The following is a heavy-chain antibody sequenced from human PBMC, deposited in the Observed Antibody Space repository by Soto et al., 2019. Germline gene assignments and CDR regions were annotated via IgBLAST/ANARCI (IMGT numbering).Heavy chain of an antibody. CDR3: ARGWIVSSIAAHHAFDI. J-gene: IGHJ3*02. CDR1: GYTFTGYY. D-gene: IGHD6-6*01. Sequence: ASVKVSCKASGYTFTGYYMHWVRQAPGQGLEWMGWINPNSGGTNYAQKFQGWVTMTRDTSISTAYMELSRLRSDDTAVYYCARGWIVSSIAAHHAFDIWGQGTMVTVSS. V-gene: IGHV1-2*04. CDR2: INPNSGGT.